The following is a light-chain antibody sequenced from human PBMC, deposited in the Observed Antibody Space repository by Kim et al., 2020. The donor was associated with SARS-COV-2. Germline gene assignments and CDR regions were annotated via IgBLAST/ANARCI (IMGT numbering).Light chain of an antibody. CDR3: QVWDSSSDHVV. CDR2: YDS. J-gene: IGLJ2*01. V-gene: IGLV3-21*04. CDR1: NIGRKS. Sequence: APGKTARITCGGNNIGRKSVHWYQQKPGQAPVLVIYYDSGRPSGIPERFSGANSGNTATLTISRGEAGDEADYYCQVWDSSSDHVVFGGGTQLTVL.